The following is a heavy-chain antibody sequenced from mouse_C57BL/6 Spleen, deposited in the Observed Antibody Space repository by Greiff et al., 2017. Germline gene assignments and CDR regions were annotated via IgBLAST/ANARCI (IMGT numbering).Heavy chain of an antibody. CDR3: AKGGGLLDY. J-gene: IGHJ2*01. CDR2: IWRGGST. Sequence: VQLQQSGPGLVQPSQSLSITCTASGFSLTSYGVHWVRQSPGKGLEWLGGIWRGGSTAYNAAFMSRLGITKDNSKSQVFFQMNSLQAVDSAVYYCAKGGGLLDYWGQGTTLTVSS. D-gene: IGHD1-1*02. V-gene: IGHV2-5*01. CDR1: GFSLTSYG.